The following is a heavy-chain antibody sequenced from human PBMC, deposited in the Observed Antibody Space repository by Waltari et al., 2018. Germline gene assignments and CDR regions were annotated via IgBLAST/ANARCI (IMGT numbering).Heavy chain of an antibody. V-gene: IGHV3-7*01. CDR2: IKQDGSEI. J-gene: IGHJ3*02. Sequence: EVQLVESGGGLVQPGGSLRLSCAVSGFTFSSLWLSWFRQAPGKGLEWVANIKQDGSEIYYVDSVKGRFTSSRDNAKNSRYLQMNSLTTEDTAVYYCAGGGGFLCDIWGQGTLVTVSS. CDR1: GFTFSSLW. CDR3: AGGGGFLCDI. D-gene: IGHD3-3*01.